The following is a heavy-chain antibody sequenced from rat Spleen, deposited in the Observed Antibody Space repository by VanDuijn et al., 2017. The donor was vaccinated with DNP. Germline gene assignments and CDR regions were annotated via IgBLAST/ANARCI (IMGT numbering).Heavy chain of an antibody. Sequence: EVQLVESGGGLVQPGGSLKLSCAASGFTFSDYNMAWVRQAPKKGLEWVATIIYDGGGTYYRDSVKGRFTISRDNAKSTLYLQMDSLRSEDTATYYCARGDYGYDYWGQGVMVTVSS. CDR1: GFTFSDYN. V-gene: IGHV5S10*01. J-gene: IGHJ2*01. D-gene: IGHD1-7*01. CDR3: ARGDYGYDY. CDR2: IIYDGGGT.